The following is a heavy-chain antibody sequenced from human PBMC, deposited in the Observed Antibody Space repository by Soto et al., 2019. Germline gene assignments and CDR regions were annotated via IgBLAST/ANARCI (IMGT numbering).Heavy chain of an antibody. CDR2: IIPIFGTA. CDR3: ASTVVTDYFDF. CDR1: GGTFSSYA. J-gene: IGHJ4*02. Sequence: QVQLVQSGAEVKKPGSSVKVSCKASGGTFSSYAISWVRQAPGQGLEWMGGIIPIFGTANYAQKFQGRVTITADESTSTADVELRSLRSEDTALYYCASTVVTDYFDFGGPGTLGTVSS. D-gene: IGHD2-15*01. V-gene: IGHV1-69*12.